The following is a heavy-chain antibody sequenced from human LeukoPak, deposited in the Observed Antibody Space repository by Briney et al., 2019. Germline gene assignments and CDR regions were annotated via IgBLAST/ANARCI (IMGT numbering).Heavy chain of an antibody. D-gene: IGHD2-2*01. CDR2: IYRSGST. CDR3: ALGYCSSTSCYENFDY. Sequence: SETLSLTCAVSGYSISSGYYWGWIRQPPGKGLEWIGSIYRSGSTYYNPSLKSRVTISVDTSKNQFSLKLSSVTAADTAVYYCALGYCSSTSCYENFDYWGQGTLVTVSS. V-gene: IGHV4-38-2*01. J-gene: IGHJ4*02. CDR1: GYSISSGYY.